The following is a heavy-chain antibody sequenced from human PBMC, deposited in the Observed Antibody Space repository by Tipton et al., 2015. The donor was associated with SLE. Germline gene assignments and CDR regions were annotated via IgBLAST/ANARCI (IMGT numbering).Heavy chain of an antibody. CDR3: AKAAEVFDY. J-gene: IGHJ4*02. Sequence: GSLRLSCSASGFTFRTYAMHWVRQAPGKGLEWVSTVTTSGTTTYYADSVRGRFTISRDDSKNTVYLHMTSLRAEDTAVYYCAKAAEVFDYWGQGTLVTVSS. CDR2: VTTSGTTT. CDR1: GFTFRTYA. V-gene: IGHV3-23*01.